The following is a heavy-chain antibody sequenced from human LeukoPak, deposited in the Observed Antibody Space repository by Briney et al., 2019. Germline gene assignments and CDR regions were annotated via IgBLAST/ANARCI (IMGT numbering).Heavy chain of an antibody. CDR3: ARDFLPTYYGSGSYERGY. Sequence: GGSLRLSCAASGFTLGSYDMGWVRQAPGKGLEWVSAISSSGASKYYADSVKGRFTISRDNAKNSLYLQMNSLRAEDTAVYYCARDFLPTYYGSGSYERGYWGQGTLVTVSS. D-gene: IGHD3-10*01. J-gene: IGHJ4*02. CDR1: GFTLGSYD. V-gene: IGHV3-21*04. CDR2: ISSSGASK.